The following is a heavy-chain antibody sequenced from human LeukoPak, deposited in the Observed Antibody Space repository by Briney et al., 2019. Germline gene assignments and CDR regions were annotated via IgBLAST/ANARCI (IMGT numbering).Heavy chain of an antibody. Sequence: GASVKVSCKASGGTFSSYAISWVRQAPGQGLEWMGGIIPIFGTANYAQKFQGRVTITADESTSTAYMELSSLRSEDTAVYYCATTYYYDSSMVLMLSFDYWGQGTLVTVSS. D-gene: IGHD3-22*01. V-gene: IGHV1-69*13. CDR3: ATTYYYDSSMVLMLSFDY. J-gene: IGHJ4*02. CDR2: IIPIFGTA. CDR1: GGTFSSYA.